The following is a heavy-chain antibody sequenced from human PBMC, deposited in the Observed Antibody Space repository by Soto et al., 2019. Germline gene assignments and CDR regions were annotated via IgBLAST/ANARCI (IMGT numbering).Heavy chain of an antibody. Sequence: ASVKVSCKASGYSFTCYAISWVRQAPGQGLEWMGWISAYNGNTNYSPKLQGRVTMTTDTSTSTAYLELRCLRSDDTAVYYCARDEAVAGFNWFDPWG. CDR2: ISAYNGNT. CDR3: ARDEAVAGFNWFDP. D-gene: IGHD6-19*01. J-gene: IGHJ5*02. CDR1: GYSFTCYA. V-gene: IGHV1-18*01.